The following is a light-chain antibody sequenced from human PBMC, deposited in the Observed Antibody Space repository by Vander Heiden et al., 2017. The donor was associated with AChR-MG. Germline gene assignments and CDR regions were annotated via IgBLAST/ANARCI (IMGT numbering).Light chain of an antibody. J-gene: IGLJ2*01. CDR2: QES. CDR3: QAGDSSTAVV. CDR1: RLGDEY. V-gene: IGLV3-1*01. Sequence: SSELTQPPSLSVSPGQTASITCSVGRLGDEYACWYQQKPGQTPVRVMYQESKRRSGIPERFSGSNSGNTATLTVSGAQAMDEADYCCQAGDSSTAVVFGGGTKLTVL.